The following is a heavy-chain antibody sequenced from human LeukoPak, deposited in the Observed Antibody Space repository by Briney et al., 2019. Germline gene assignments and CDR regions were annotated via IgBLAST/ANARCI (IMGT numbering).Heavy chain of an antibody. Sequence: PGGSLRLSCAASGFTLSSYAMHWVRQAPGKGLEWVAVISYDGSNKYYADSVKGRFTISRDNSKNTLYLQMNSLRAEDTAVYYCAREKAVAGPRSQNAFDIWGQGTMVTVSS. CDR2: ISYDGSNK. CDR3: AREKAVAGPRSQNAFDI. V-gene: IGHV3-30*04. CDR1: GFTLSSYA. J-gene: IGHJ3*02. D-gene: IGHD6-19*01.